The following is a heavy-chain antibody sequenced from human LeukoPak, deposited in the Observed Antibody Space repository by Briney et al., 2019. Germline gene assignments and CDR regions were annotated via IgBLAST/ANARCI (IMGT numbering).Heavy chain of an antibody. V-gene: IGHV4-39*01. CDR1: GGPISSSSYY. D-gene: IGHD3-9*01. CDR2: IYYSGST. Sequence: PSETLSLTCTVSGGPISSSSYYWGWIRQPPGKGLEWIGSIYYSGSTYYNPSLKSRVTISVDTSKNQFSLKLSSVAAADTAVYYCARHEVDILTGYYLNWFDPWGQGTLVTVSS. CDR3: ARHEVDILTGYYLNWFDP. J-gene: IGHJ5*02.